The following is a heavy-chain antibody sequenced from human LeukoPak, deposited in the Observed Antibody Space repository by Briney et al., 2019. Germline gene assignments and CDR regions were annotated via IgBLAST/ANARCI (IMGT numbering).Heavy chain of an antibody. V-gene: IGHV3-66*01. J-gene: IGHJ5*02. Sequence: GGSLRLSCVASGFTVSTNYMSWVRQAPGKGLEWVSVIQTGGNIFHADSVKGRFTISRDNSKNTVYLQMNSLRAEDTAVYYCARVDGYYCSGSWFAPWGQGTLVTVSS. CDR3: ARVDGYYCSGSWFAP. D-gene: IGHD3-10*01. CDR2: IQTGGNI. CDR1: GFTVSTNY.